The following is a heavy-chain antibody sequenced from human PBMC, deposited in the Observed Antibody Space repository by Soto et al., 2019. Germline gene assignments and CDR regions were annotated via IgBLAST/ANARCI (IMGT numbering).Heavy chain of an antibody. CDR2: IIPIFGTA. Sequence: QVQLVQSGAEVKKPGSLVKVSCKASGGTFSSYAISWVRQAPGQGLEWMGGIIPIFGTAHYAQKFQGRVTITADESPSTAYMELSRLKSEHTAVYYCARVSRGWSAYYYYGMDVWGQGTTVTVSS. CDR1: GGTFSSYA. J-gene: IGHJ6*02. CDR3: ARVSRGWSAYYYYGMDV. D-gene: IGHD6-19*01. V-gene: IGHV1-69*12.